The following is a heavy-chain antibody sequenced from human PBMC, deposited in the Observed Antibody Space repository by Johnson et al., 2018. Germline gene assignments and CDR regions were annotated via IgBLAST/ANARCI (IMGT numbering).Heavy chain of an antibody. CDR1: GFTFSSYW. J-gene: IGHJ3*02. V-gene: IGHV3-74*01. Sequence: EVQLVESGGGLVQPGGSLRLSCAASGFTFSSYWMHWVRQAPGKGLVWVSRINSDGSSTSYADSVKGRFTISRDNAKNTLYLQMNSLRAEDTAVYYCARSPTKLLWFGDDAFDIWGQGTMVTVSS. D-gene: IGHD3-10*01. CDR3: ARSPTKLLWFGDDAFDI. CDR2: INSDGSST.